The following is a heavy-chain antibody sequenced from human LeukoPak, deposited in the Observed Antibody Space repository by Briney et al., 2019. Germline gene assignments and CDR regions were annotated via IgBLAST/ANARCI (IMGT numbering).Heavy chain of an antibody. CDR3: ARDYKGRIAAADSV. Sequence: SVKVSCKASGYTFTTYGISWVRQAPGQGLEWMGRIIPIFGTANYAQKFQGRVTITTDESTSTAYMELSSLRSEDTAVYYCARDYKGRIAAADSVWGQGTLVTVSS. V-gene: IGHV1-69*05. J-gene: IGHJ4*02. CDR2: IIPIFGTA. D-gene: IGHD6-13*01. CDR1: GYTFTTYG.